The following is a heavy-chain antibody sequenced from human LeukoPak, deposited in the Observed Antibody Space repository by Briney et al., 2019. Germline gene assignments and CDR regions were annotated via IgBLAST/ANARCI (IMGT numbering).Heavy chain of an antibody. CDR3: ARGRGRFGY. CDR1: GGSISSSSYY. D-gene: IGHD3-10*01. Sequence: EPSETLSLTCTVSGGSISSSSYYWGWIRQPPGKGLEWIGEINHSGSTNYNPSLKSRVTISVDTSKNQFSLNLSSVTAADTAVYYCARGRGRFGYWGQGTLVTVSS. CDR2: INHSGST. V-gene: IGHV4-39*07. J-gene: IGHJ4*02.